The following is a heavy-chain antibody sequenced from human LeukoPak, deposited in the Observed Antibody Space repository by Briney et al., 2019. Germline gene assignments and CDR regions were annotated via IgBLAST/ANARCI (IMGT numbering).Heavy chain of an antibody. CDR1: GVSTTNGIYY. CDR3: ARHAEYNSGWHFYLDH. CDR2: VHNVGST. D-gene: IGHD6-19*01. J-gene: IGHJ4*02. Sequence: MASETLSPTCTVSGVSTTNGIYYWAWIRQSPGKGLEWIGSVHNVGSTYYNLSLRSRVTMSIDTSKNQFSLRLNSVTAADTAVYYCARHAEYNSGWHFYLDHWGQGILVTVSS. V-gene: IGHV4-39*01.